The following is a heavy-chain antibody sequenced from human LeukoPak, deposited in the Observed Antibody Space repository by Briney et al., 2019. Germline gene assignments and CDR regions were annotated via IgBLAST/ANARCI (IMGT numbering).Heavy chain of an antibody. D-gene: IGHD6-13*01. V-gene: IGHV3-30*18. J-gene: IGHJ5*02. CDR2: ISYDGSNK. Sequence: GGSLRLSCAASGFTFSSYGMHWVRQAPGKGLEWVAVISYDGSNKYYADSVKGRFTISRDNSKNTLYLQMNSLRAEDTAVYYCANQLSQMVSYSSSPWFDPWGQGTLVTVSS. CDR1: GFTFSSYG. CDR3: ANQLSQMVSYSSSPWFDP.